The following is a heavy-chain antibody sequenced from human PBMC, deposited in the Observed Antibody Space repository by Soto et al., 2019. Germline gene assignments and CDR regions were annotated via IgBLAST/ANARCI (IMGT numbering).Heavy chain of an antibody. D-gene: IGHD3-9*01. J-gene: IGHJ4*02. CDR2: IYYSGST. Sequence: QLQLQESGPGLVKPSETLSLTCTVSGGSISSSSYYWGWIRQPPGKGLEWIGSIYYSGSTYYNPSLKSRVTISVDTSKNQFSLKLSSVTAADTAVYYCARRVDNVLRYFDPNPFYFDYWGQGTLVTVSS. V-gene: IGHV4-39*01. CDR3: ARRVDNVLRYFDPNPFYFDY. CDR1: GGSISSSSYY.